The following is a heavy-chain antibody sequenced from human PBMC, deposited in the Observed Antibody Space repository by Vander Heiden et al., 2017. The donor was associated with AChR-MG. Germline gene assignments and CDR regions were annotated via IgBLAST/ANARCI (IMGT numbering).Heavy chain of an antibody. D-gene: IGHD2-15*01. CDR2: IRGSGGST. Sequence: EVQLLESGGGLVQPGGSLRLSCAASGFTFSSYAMSWVRQAPGKGLEWVSAIRGSGGSTYYADSVKGRFTISRDNSKNTLYLQMNSLRAEDTAVYYCAKGGGGGSCYSHWGQGTLVTVSS. V-gene: IGHV3-23*01. J-gene: IGHJ4*02. CDR3: AKGGGGGSCYSH. CDR1: GFTFSSYA.